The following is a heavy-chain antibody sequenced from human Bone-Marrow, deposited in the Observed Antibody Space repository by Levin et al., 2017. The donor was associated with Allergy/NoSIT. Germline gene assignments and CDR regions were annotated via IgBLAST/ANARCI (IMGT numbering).Heavy chain of an antibody. CDR3: ARACSGSYLIYYYGMDG. V-gene: IGHV1-69*13. CDR2: IIPIFGTA. Sequence: SVKVSCKASGGTFSSYAISWVRQAPGQGLEWMGGIIPIFGTANYAQKFQGRVTITADESTSTAYMELSSLRSEDTAVYYCARACSGSYLIYYYGMDGWGQGTTVTVSS. D-gene: IGHD1-26*01. CDR1: GGTFSSYA. J-gene: IGHJ6*02.